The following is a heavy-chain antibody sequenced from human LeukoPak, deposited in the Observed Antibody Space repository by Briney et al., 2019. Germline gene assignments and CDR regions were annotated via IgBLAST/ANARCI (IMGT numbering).Heavy chain of an antibody. D-gene: IGHD4-17*01. CDR1: GFTFSSYG. CDR3: AKDPSVYYGDYIIR. V-gene: IGHV3-30*02. Sequence: GGSLRLSCAASGFTFSSYGIHWVRQAPGKGLEWVAFIRYDGSNKYYTDSVKGRFTISRDNSKNTLYLQMNSLRAEDTAVYYRAKDPSVYYGDYIIRWGQGTLVLVSS. CDR2: IRYDGSNK. J-gene: IGHJ4*02.